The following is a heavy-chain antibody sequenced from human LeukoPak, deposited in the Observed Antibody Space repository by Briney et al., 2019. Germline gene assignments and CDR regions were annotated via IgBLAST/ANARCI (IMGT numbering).Heavy chain of an antibody. J-gene: IGHJ6*02. CDR3: ARGPTVKHYYYYGMDV. V-gene: IGHV4-59*01. CDR2: TYYSGST. D-gene: IGHD4-17*01. CDR1: GGSISSYY. Sequence: SETLSLTCTVSGGSISSYYWSWIRQPPGKERGGMGYTYYSGSTNYNPSLKSRVTISVDTSKNQFSLKLSSVTAADTAVYYCARGPTVKHYYYYGMDVWGQGTTVTVSS.